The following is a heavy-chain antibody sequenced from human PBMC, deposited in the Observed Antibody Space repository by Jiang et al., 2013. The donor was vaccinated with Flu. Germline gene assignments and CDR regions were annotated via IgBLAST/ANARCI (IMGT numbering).Heavy chain of an antibody. D-gene: IGHD2-15*01. J-gene: IGHJ1*01. CDR3: ARGYCNGGSCSGYFQH. CDR2: INHSGST. CDR1: GGSFSGYY. V-gene: IGHV4-34*01. Sequence: GLVKPSETLSLTCAVYGGSFSGYYWSWIRQPPGKGLEWIGEINHSGSTNYNPSLKSRVTISVDTSKNQFSLKLSFVTAADTALYYCARGYCNGGSCSGYFQHWGQGTLVTVSS.